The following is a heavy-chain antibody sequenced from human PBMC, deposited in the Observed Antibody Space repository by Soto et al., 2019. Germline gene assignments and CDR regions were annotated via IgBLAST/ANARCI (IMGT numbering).Heavy chain of an antibody. CDR2: IYFSGDT. CDR1: DGSISSAAFY. Sequence: SETLSLTCTVSDGSISSAAFYWCWIRQPPGKGLEWIGYIYFSGDTYYNPSLKGRLSISRDTSKNQFFLRLSSVTAADTAVYYCARRFVGGTYPNGFDPWGQGTLVTVS. CDR3: ARRFVGGTYPNGFDP. D-gene: IGHD6-19*01. J-gene: IGHJ5*02. V-gene: IGHV4-30-4*01.